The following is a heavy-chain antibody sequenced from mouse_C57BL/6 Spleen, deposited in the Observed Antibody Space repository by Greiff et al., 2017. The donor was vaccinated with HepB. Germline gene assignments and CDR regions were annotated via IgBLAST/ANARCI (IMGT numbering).Heavy chain of an antibody. D-gene: IGHD1-1*01. V-gene: IGHV2-2*01. J-gene: IGHJ2*01. CDR1: GFSLTRYG. Sequence: QVHVKQSGPGLVQPSQSLSITCTVSGFSLTRYGVHWVRQSPGKGLEWLGVIWSGGSTDYNAAFISRLSISKDNSKSQVFFKMNSLQADDTAIYYCARSSYYYGSRGCYFDYWGQGTTLTVSS. CDR2: IWSGGST. CDR3: ARSSYYYGSRGCYFDY.